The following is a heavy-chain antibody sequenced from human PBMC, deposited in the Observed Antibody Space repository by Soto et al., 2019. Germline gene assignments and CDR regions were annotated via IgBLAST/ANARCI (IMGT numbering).Heavy chain of an antibody. V-gene: IGHV3-11*01. CDR3: TGDPRLADH. J-gene: IGHJ5*02. Sequence: GGSLRLSCAASGFTFTDHYMTWIRQAPGKGLECVSYIGNSGSPIVYADSVKGRFTASRDNAKNSLYLQMNSLTVEDTAVYYCTGDPRLADHWGQGTLVTVSS. CDR1: GFTFTDHY. CDR2: IGNSGSPI.